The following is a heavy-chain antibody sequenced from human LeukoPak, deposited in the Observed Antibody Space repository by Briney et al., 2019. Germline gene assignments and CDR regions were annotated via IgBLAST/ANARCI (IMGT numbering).Heavy chain of an antibody. D-gene: IGHD6-6*01. CDR1: GGSISSSSYY. Sequence: PSETLSLTCTVSGGSISSSSYYWGWIRQPPGKGLEWIGSIYYSGSTYYNPSLKSRVTISADTSKNQFSLKLSSVTAADTAVYYCARGKRGGEQLVTYFDYWGQGTLVTVSS. CDR2: IYYSGST. J-gene: IGHJ4*02. CDR3: ARGKRGGEQLVTYFDY. V-gene: IGHV4-39*07.